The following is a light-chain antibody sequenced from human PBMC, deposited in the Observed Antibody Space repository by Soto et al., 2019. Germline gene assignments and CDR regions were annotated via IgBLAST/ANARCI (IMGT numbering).Light chain of an antibody. Sequence: QSVLTQPPSASGTPGQRVNISCSGSSSNLGSNYVYWYQQLPGTAPKLLIYRNDQRPSGVPDRFSGSKSGTSASLAIIGLRSEDEAHYHCASWDDTLTGLLFGGGTKLTVL. V-gene: IGLV1-47*01. J-gene: IGLJ2*01. CDR2: RND. CDR3: ASWDDTLTGLL. CDR1: SSNLGSNY.